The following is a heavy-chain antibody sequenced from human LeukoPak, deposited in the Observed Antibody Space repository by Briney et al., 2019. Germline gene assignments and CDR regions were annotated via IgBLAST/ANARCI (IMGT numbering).Heavy chain of an antibody. Sequence: GGSLRLSCAASGFTFSSYAMSWVRQAPGKGLEWVSAIGGSGGSTYYADSVKGRFTISRDNSKNTLYLQMNSLRAEDTAVYYCVKGLYFDWFDPWGQGTLVTVSS. CDR1: GFTFSSYA. CDR3: VKGLYFDWFDP. J-gene: IGHJ5*02. D-gene: IGHD3-9*01. CDR2: IGGSGGST. V-gene: IGHV3-23*01.